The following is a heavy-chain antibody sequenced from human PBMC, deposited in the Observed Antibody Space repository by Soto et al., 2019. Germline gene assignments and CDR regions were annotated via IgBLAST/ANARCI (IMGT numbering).Heavy chain of an antibody. CDR1: GFIFSSYG. CDR2: MSFDGSIK. J-gene: IGHJ3*02. Sequence: QVQLVESGGGVVQPGRSLRLSCAASGFIFSSYGMNWVRQAPGKGLEWVAVMSFDGSIKYYEDSVKGRLTISRDNSKNTMYLQMNSLRAEDTAVYYCATIAVPPAFDIWGQGTMVTVSS. V-gene: IGHV3-30*03. CDR3: ATIAVPPAFDI. D-gene: IGHD6-19*01.